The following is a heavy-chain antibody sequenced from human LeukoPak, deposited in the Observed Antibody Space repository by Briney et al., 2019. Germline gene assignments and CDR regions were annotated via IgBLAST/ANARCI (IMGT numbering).Heavy chain of an antibody. CDR2: INPNSGDT. Sequence: ASVKVSCKASGYTFTAYYIHWLRQAPGHGLELMGWINPNSGDTDSPQKFQGRVTMTRVTSISTAYMELSRLRSDDTAVYYCAREPTVVVADANWFDPWGQGTLVTVSS. CDR3: AREPTVVVADANWFDP. D-gene: IGHD2-15*01. V-gene: IGHV1-2*02. CDR1: GYTFTAYY. J-gene: IGHJ5*02.